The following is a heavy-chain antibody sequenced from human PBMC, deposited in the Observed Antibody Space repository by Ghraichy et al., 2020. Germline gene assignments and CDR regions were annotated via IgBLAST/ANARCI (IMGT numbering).Heavy chain of an antibody. CDR3: ARGIIAARNGMDV. Sequence: GESLNISCAASGFTFSSHWMHWVRQVPGKGLVWVSRLNSDGSNTYYADSVKGRFTISRDNAKNMLYLQMNSLRAEDTAVYYCARGIIAARNGMDVWGQGTTVTVSS. CDR2: LNSDGSNT. J-gene: IGHJ6*02. CDR1: GFTFSSHW. D-gene: IGHD6-6*01. V-gene: IGHV3-74*01.